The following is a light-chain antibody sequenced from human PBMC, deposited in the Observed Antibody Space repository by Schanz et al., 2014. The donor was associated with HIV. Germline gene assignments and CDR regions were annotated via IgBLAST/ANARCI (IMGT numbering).Light chain of an antibody. V-gene: IGKV3-15*01. CDR3: QQYNNWPPGT. CDR1: QDINRN. CDR2: DTS. J-gene: IGKJ1*01. Sequence: EIVMTQSPATLSVSPGERATLSCRASQDINRNLAWYLQKPGQAPKLLIYDTSTRSTGVPARFSGSGSGTEFTLTISSLQSEDIGVYYCQQYNNWPPGTFGQGTKVEIK.